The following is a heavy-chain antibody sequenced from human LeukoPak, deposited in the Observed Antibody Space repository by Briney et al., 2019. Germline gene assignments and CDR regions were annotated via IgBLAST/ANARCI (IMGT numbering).Heavy chain of an antibody. J-gene: IGHJ1*01. CDR2: THRGGRT. D-gene: IGHD2-15*01. V-gene: IGHV4-30-2*01. Sequence: PSQTLSLTCVVSGASISSGAYAWSWIRQPPGKGLEWIGCTHRGGRTYYNPSLKSRVSISVDRSNNQLSLRLTSVTAADTAVYYCARAAIGYCSGGNCYPEYFQDWGQGTLVTVSS. CDR1: GASISSGAYA. CDR3: ARAAIGYCSGGNCYPEYFQD.